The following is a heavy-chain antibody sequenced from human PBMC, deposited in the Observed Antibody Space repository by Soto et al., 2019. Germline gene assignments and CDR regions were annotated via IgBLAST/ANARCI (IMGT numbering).Heavy chain of an antibody. CDR1: GFTFSSYS. CDR3: ARAILGDPRPSDY. Sequence: GGSLRLSCAASGFTFSSYSMNWVRQAPGKGLEWVSSISSSSSYIYYADSVKGRFTISRDNAKNSLYLQMNSLRAEDTAVYYCARAILGDPRPSDYWGQGTLVTVSS. V-gene: IGHV3-21*01. J-gene: IGHJ4*02. CDR2: ISSSSSYI. D-gene: IGHD2-21*02.